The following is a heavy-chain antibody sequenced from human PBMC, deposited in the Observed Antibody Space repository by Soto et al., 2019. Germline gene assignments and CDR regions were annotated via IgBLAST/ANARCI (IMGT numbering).Heavy chain of an antibody. CDR2: IIPIFGTA. CDR1: GGTFSSYA. J-gene: IGHJ6*02. V-gene: IGHV1-69*12. Sequence: QVQLVQSGAEVKKPGSSVKVSCKASGGTFSSYAITWVRQAPGQGLEWMGGIIPIFGTADYAQKFQGRVTMTADASKSTADMELSSLRSEDTAVYYCASPVATVYYYYGMDVWGQGTTVTVSS. D-gene: IGHD2-21*02. CDR3: ASPVATVYYYYGMDV.